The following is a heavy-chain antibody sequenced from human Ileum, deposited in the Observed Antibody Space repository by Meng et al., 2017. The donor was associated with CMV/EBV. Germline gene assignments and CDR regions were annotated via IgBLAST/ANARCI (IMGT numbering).Heavy chain of an antibody. D-gene: IGHD2-21*02. CDR1: GFNFNNHW. J-gene: IGHJ4*02. Sequence: GESLKISCAASGFNFNNHWMLWVRQAPGKGLMRVSRVRNDGGGITYPDSVKGRFTISRDNAKNTLYLQMNSLRVDDTAVYYCGRERWGLGDYWGQGTVVTVSS. CDR3: GRERWGLGDY. CDR2: VRNDGGGI. V-gene: IGHV3-74*01.